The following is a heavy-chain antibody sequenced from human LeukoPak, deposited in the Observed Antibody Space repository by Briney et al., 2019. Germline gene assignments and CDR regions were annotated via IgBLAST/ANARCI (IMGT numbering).Heavy chain of an antibody. D-gene: IGHD3-10*01. V-gene: IGHV4-59*01. CDR3: VRDRELNY. CDR1: GGSFSGYY. CDR2: IYNSGNT. J-gene: IGHJ4*02. Sequence: SETLSLTCAVYGGSFSGYYWSWIRQPPGKGLEWIGYIYNSGNTNYNPSFKSRVTISEDTPKNQFSLKLSSVTAADTAVYYCVRDRELNYWGQGTLVTVSS.